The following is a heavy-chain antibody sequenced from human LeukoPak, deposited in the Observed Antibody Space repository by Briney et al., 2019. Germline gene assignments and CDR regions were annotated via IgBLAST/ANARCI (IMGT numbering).Heavy chain of an antibody. D-gene: IGHD6-13*01. Sequence: ASVKVSCKASGSTFTGFYLHWVRQAPGRGLERLGWINPNSGGTKYAQKFQGRVTMTRDTSISTAYMELTRLRSDDTALYYCASGSLSYTSSYFWLDPWGQGTLVTLSS. CDR3: ASGSLSYTSSYFWLDP. CDR2: INPNSGGT. CDR1: GSTFTGFY. V-gene: IGHV1-2*02. J-gene: IGHJ5*02.